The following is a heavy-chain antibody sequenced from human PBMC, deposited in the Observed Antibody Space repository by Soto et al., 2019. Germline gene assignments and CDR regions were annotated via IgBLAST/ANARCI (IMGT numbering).Heavy chain of an antibody. CDR3: ARSSGGVFGIIIEGSNWLAP. CDR2: IYYSGST. J-gene: IGHJ5*02. CDR1: GGSIRSGDSY. D-gene: IGHD3-16*02. Sequence: SETLSLTCTVSGGSIRSGDSYWSWIRQPPGKGLEWIGYIYYSGSTYYNPSLKSRVTISLDTSKNQFSLNLSSVTAADTAVYYCARSSGGVFGIIIEGSNWLAPWGQGSLVTVSS. V-gene: IGHV4-30-4*01.